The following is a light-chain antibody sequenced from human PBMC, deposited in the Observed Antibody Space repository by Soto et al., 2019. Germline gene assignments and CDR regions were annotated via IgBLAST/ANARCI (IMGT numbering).Light chain of an antibody. CDR1: QTISSW. Sequence: DIQMTQSPSTLSGSVGDRVTITCRASQTISSWLAWYQQKPGKAPKLLIYKASTLKSGVPSRFSGSGSGTDFTLTISRLEPEDFAVYYCQQYGSSPPITFGHGTRLEIK. CDR2: KAS. J-gene: IGKJ5*01. V-gene: IGKV1-5*03. CDR3: QQYGSSPPIT.